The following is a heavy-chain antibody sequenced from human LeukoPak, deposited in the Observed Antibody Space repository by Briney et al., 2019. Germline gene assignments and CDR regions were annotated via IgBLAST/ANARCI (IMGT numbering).Heavy chain of an antibody. CDR3: AKRGVVIRVILVGFHKEAYYFDS. CDR2: ISDSGGIT. D-gene: IGHD3-22*01. J-gene: IGHJ4*02. V-gene: IGHV3-23*01. Sequence: QPGGSLRLSCAVSGITLSNYGMSWVRQAPGKGLEWVAGISDSGGITNYADSVKGRFTISRDNPKNTLYLQMNSLRVEDTAVYFCAKRGVVIRVILVGFHKEAYYFDSWGQGARVTVSS. CDR1: GITLSNYG.